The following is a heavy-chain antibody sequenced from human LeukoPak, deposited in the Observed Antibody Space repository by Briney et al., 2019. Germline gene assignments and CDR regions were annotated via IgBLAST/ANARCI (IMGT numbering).Heavy chain of an antibody. V-gene: IGHV4-34*01. D-gene: IGHD4-23*01. CDR3: AREKNGNEPFDY. CDR1: GGSLNDYY. Sequence: SETLSLTCAVSGGSLNDYYWSWLRQLPGKGLEWIGEINHSGNTNYNPSLKSRVTISVDTSKNQFSLKVSSVTAADTAVYYCAREKNGNEPFDYWGQGTLVTVSS. CDR2: INHSGNT. J-gene: IGHJ4*02.